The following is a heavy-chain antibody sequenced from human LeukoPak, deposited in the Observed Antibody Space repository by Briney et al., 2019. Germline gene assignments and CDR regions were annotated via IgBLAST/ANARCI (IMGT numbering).Heavy chain of an antibody. V-gene: IGHV3-23*01. CDR1: GFTFSSYA. J-gene: IGHJ4*02. CDR3: AKDRGSYYDGNFDY. D-gene: IGHD1-26*01. Sequence: GGSLRLSCAAAGFTFSSYAMSWVRQAPGKWLEWVSAFSGSGDSRSYEAYVKGRFTISRDNSKNTLDLQMNSMRAEDTAVYYCAKDRGSYYDGNFDYWGQGTLVTVSS. CDR2: FSGSGDSR.